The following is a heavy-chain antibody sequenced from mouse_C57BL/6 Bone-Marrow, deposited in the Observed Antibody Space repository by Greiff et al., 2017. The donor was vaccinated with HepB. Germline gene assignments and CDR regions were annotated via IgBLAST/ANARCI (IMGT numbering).Heavy chain of an antibody. J-gene: IGHJ3*01. D-gene: IGHD1-1*01. CDR3: ARDDIYYYGSSYVPFAY. V-gene: IGHV7-1*01. Sequence: EVQVVESGGGLVQSGRSLRLSCATSGFTFSDFYMEWVRQAPGKGLEWIAASRNKANDYTTEYSASVKGRFIVSRDTSQSILYLQMNALRAEDTAIYYCARDDIYYYGSSYVPFAYWGQGTLVTVSA. CDR1: GFTFSDFY. CDR2: SRNKANDYTT.